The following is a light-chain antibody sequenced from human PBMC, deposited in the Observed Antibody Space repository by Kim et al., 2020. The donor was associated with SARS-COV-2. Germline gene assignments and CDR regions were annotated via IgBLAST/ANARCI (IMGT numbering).Light chain of an antibody. CDR1: QSISND. J-gene: IGKJ1*01. CDR3: QKYNGAPWT. Sequence: ASVGDRVPITCRAGQSISNDLAWYQQKPGKVPKLLIFAASTLQSGVPSRFSGSGSGTDFTLTISSLQPEDVATYYCQKYNGAPWTFGQGTKVDIK. CDR2: AAS. V-gene: IGKV1-27*01.